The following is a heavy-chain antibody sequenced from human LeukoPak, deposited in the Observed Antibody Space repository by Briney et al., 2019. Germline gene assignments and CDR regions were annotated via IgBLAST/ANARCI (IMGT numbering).Heavy chain of an antibody. J-gene: IGHJ4*02. V-gene: IGHV3-11*04. CDR2: ISSSGSTI. CDR3: ARNSYDYVWGSYDRTSADY. D-gene: IGHD3-16*01. Sequence: GGSLRLSCAASGFTVSDYYMSWIRQAPGKGLEWVSYISSSGSTIYYADSVKGRFTISRDNAKNSLYLQMNSLRAEDTAVYYCARNSYDYVWGSYDRTSADYWGQGTLVTVSS. CDR1: GFTVSDYY.